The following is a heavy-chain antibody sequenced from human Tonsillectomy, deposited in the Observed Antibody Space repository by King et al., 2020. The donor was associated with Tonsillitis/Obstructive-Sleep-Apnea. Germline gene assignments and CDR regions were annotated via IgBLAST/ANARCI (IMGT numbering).Heavy chain of an antibody. CDR3: AKDQCSSTTCYH. J-gene: IGHJ5*02. Sequence: EVQLVESGGGLVQPGGSLRLSCAASGFTFSSYAMSWVRQAPGKGLEWVSVISGSGGSIYYADSGKGRFTISRDNSKNTLYLQMNSLRVEDTAVYYCAKDQCSSTTCYHWGQGTLVTVSS. D-gene: IGHD2-2*01. CDR1: GFTFSSYA. CDR2: ISGSGGSI. V-gene: IGHV3-23*04.